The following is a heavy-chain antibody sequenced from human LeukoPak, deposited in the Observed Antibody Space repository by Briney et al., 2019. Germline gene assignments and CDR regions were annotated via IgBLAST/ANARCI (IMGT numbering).Heavy chain of an antibody. CDR2: ISGDSDTN. Sequence: GGSLRLSCTASGFTFSDYYMNWIRQAPGKGLEWLSHISGDSDTNYYADSVKGRFSISRDNAKNSVFLQMNSLRPEDTAVYFCARDPPTAVILFDYWGLGTLVTVSS. CDR1: GFTFSDYY. J-gene: IGHJ4*02. CDR3: ARDPPTAVILFDY. V-gene: IGHV3-11*01. D-gene: IGHD2-2*01.